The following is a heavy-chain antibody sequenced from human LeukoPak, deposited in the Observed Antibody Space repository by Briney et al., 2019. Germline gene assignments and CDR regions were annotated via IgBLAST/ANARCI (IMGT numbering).Heavy chain of an antibody. CDR2: ISYDGSNK. Sequence: GRSLRLSCAASGFTFSSYGMHWVRQAPGKGLEWVAVISYDGSNKYYADSVKGRFTISRDNSKNTLYLQMNSLRAEDTAVYYCVKENYYDSSGYYSYFDYWGQGTLVTVSS. D-gene: IGHD3-22*01. CDR3: VKENYYDSSGYYSYFDY. V-gene: IGHV3-30*18. CDR1: GFTFSSYG. J-gene: IGHJ4*02.